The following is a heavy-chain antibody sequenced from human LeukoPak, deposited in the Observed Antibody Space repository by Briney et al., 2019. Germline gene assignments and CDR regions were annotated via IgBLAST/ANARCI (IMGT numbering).Heavy chain of an antibody. D-gene: IGHD5-18*01. CDR2: ISGSGGST. J-gene: IGHJ6*03. CDR3: AKASRFGYSYGPREYFYYMDV. V-gene: IGHV3-23*01. Sequence: GGTLRLSCAASGFTFTSFGMSRVRQAPGKGLEWVSTISGSGGSTYYADSVKGRFTISRDNSKNTLYLNMNTLRAEDTAVYYCAKASRFGYSYGPREYFYYMDVWGKGTTVTISS. CDR1: GFTFTSFG.